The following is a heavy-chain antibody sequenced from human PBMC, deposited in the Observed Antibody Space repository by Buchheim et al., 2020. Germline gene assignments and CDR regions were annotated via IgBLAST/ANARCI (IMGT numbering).Heavy chain of an antibody. Sequence: QVQLVQSGAEVKKPGASVKVSCKASGYTFTSYYMHWVRQAPGQGLEWMGIINPSGGSTSYAQKFQGRVTMTRDTSTSTVYMELSSLRSEDTAVYYCAREYDYIWGSYRSTPTALGYWGQGTL. CDR2: INPSGGST. V-gene: IGHV1-46*01. J-gene: IGHJ4*02. D-gene: IGHD3-16*02. CDR1: GYTFTSYY. CDR3: AREYDYIWGSYRSTPTALGY.